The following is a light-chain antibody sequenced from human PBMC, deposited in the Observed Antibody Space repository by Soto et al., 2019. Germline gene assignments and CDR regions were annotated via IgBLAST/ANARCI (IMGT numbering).Light chain of an antibody. V-gene: IGKV2-30*01. Sequence: DVVMTQSPLSLPVTLGQPASISCRSSQSPLYSDGNTYLSWFQQRPGQSPRRLIYKVSNRDSGVPDRFSGSGSGTDFTLKISRVEAEDVGVYYCMQGTHWPWTFGPGTKV. CDR3: MQGTHWPWT. J-gene: IGKJ1*01. CDR2: KVS. CDR1: QSPLYSDGNTY.